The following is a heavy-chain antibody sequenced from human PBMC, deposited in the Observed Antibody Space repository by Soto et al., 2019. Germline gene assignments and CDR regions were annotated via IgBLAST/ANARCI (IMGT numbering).Heavy chain of an antibody. Sequence: GGSLRLSCSASGFTFSSYAMHWVRQAPGKGLEYVSAISSNGGSTYYADSVKGRFTISRDNSKNTLYLQMSSLRAEDTAVYYCVKDATISYYDYVQTHFGYWGQGTLVTVSS. V-gene: IGHV3-64D*08. CDR2: ISSNGGST. J-gene: IGHJ4*02. CDR3: VKDATISYYDYVQTHFGY. D-gene: IGHD3-16*01. CDR1: GFTFSSYA.